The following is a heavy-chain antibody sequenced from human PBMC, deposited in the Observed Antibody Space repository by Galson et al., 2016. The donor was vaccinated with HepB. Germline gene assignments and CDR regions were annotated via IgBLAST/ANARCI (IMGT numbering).Heavy chain of an antibody. CDR2: ISGRGDNI. CDR1: GFTFTNHA. J-gene: IGHJ4*02. D-gene: IGHD2-21*01. V-gene: IGHV3-23*01. Sequence: SLRLSCAASGFTFTNHAMSWVRQAPGKGLEWVSTISGRGDNIYYADSVKGRFTISRDNSKNTLFLQMNSLRAEDTAIYYCAREGQSSGHCGAFDWWGQGTLVTV. CDR3: AREGQSSGHCGAFDW.